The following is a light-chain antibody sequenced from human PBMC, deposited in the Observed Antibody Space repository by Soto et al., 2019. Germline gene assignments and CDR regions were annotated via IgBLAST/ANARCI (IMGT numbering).Light chain of an antibody. CDR1: SSDVGGYNY. CDR3: SPYTSSCTPYV. CDR2: DVS. J-gene: IGLJ1*01. V-gene: IGLV2-14*01. Sequence: QSALTQPASVSGSPGQSITISCTGTSSDVGGYNYVSWYQQHPGKAPKLMIYDVSNRPSGVSNRFSGSKSGNTASLTISGLQAEDEADYYCSPYTSSCTPYVFGTGTKHTVL.